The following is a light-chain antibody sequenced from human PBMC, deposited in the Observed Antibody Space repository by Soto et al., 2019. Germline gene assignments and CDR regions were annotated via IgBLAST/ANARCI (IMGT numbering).Light chain of an antibody. CDR3: MQHAHWPHT. CDR2: NVS. CDR1: QSLVASDGNTC. V-gene: IGKV2-30*01. J-gene: IGKJ2*01. Sequence: DVVMTQSPLSLPVTPGQPASISCRSTQSLVASDGNTCLQWVQQRPGQSPRRLIYNVSNRDSGVPDRFSGSGSGTDFTLKLSRVEAEDVGVYYCMQHAHWPHTFGQGNKLEIK.